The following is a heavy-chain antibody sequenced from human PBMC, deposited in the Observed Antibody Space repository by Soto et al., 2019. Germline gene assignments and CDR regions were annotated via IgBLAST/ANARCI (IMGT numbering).Heavy chain of an antibody. D-gene: IGHD4-17*01. CDR2: FFSDAER. CDR1: GFSLTNGRMG. CDR3: ARMDGDYNYYGLDV. Sequence: SGPTLVNPTETLTLTCSVSGFSLTNGRMGVSWIRQPPGKALEWLAHFFSDAERPYSTSMQSRLNMYKDSSGSQVVLTMTNMAPADTATYFCARMDGDYNYYGLDVWGHGIAVTVSS. V-gene: IGHV2-26*01. J-gene: IGHJ6*02.